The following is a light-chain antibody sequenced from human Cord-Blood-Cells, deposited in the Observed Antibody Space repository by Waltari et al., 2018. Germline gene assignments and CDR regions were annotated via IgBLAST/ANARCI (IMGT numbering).Light chain of an antibody. CDR2: DVS. CDR3: SSYTSSSTV. CDR1: SSDVGGYNS. J-gene: IGLJ1*01. V-gene: IGLV2-14*01. Sequence: QSALTQPASASGSPGQSITISCTGTSSDVGGYNSVSWYQQHPGKAPKLMIYDVSNRPSGVSNRFSGSKSGNTASLTISGLQAEDEADYYCSSYTSSSTVFGTGTKVTVL.